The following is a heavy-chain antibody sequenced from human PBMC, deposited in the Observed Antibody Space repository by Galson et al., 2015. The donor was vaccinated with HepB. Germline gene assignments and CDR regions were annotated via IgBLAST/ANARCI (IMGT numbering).Heavy chain of an antibody. D-gene: IGHD2-15*01. V-gene: IGHV1-69*13. Sequence: SVKVSCKASGGTFSSYAISWVRRAPGQGLEWMGGIIPIFGTANYAQKFQGRVTITADESTSTAYMELSSLRSEDTAVYYCAGGGRFCSGGSCYLPQIWGQGTMVTVSS. J-gene: IGHJ3*02. CDR3: AGGGRFCSGGSCYLPQI. CDR2: IIPIFGTA. CDR1: GGTFSSYA.